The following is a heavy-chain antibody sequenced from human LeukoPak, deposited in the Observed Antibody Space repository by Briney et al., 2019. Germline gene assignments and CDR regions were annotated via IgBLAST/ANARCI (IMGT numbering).Heavy chain of an antibody. Sequence: GGSLRLSCAASGFTFSGSAMHWVRQASGKGLEWVGRIRSKANSYATAYAASVKGRFTISRDDSKNTAYLQMNSLKTEDTAVYYCTRQRLRPRSGFGPYNWFDPWGQGTLVTVSS. J-gene: IGHJ5*02. CDR2: IRSKANSYAT. D-gene: IGHD3-22*01. CDR1: GFTFSGSA. CDR3: TRQRLRPRSGFGPYNWFDP. V-gene: IGHV3-73*01.